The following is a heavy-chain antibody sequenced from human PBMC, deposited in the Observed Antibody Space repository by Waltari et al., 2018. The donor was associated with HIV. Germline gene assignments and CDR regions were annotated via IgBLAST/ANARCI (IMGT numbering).Heavy chain of an antibody. CDR2: ISSSGSTI. Sequence: EAQLVESGGGLVQPGGSLRLSCAASGFPFSSYEMNWVRQAPGKGLEWVSYISSSGSTIYYADSVKGRFTISRDNAKNSLYLQMNSLRADDTAVYYCARGEDIVANVDYWGQGTLVTVSS. CDR3: ARGEDIVANVDY. V-gene: IGHV3-48*03. CDR1: GFPFSSYE. J-gene: IGHJ4*02. D-gene: IGHD5-12*01.